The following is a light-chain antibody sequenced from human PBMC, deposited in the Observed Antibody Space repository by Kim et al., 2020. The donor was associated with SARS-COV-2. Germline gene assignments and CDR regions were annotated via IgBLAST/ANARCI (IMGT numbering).Light chain of an antibody. CDR1: SCKIGSKT. J-gene: IGLJ3*02. CDR2: RNN. CDR3: AAWDDSLNGGV. V-gene: IGLV1-44*01. Sequence: GKRGNMKCSGSSCKIGSKTGNGDKQIPGTAHKHIIYRNNQRPSGGPDRFSGSKSGTAASLAISGLQSEDEADYYCAAWDDSLNGGVFGGGTKLTVL.